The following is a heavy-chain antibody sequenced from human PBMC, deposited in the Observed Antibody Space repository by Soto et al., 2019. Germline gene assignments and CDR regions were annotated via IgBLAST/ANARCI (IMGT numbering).Heavy chain of an antibody. CDR3: AKAITMIVVEQYXFDY. Sequence: GGSLRLSCAASGSTFSSYAMSWVRQAPGKGLEWVSAISGSGGSTYYADSVKGRFTISRDNSKNTLYLQMNSLRAEDTAVYYCAKAITMIVVEQYXFDYWGQAPLVTVSS. J-gene: IGHJ4*02. CDR2: ISGSGGST. V-gene: IGHV3-23*01. CDR1: GSTFSSYA. D-gene: IGHD3-22*01.